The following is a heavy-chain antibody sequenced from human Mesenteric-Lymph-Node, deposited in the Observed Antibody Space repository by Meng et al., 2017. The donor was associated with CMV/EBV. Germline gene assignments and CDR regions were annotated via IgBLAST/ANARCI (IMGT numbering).Heavy chain of an antibody. CDR1: GFPFSSFS. V-gene: IGHV3-48*04. D-gene: IGHD3-3*01. J-gene: IGHJ6*02. CDR2: ISTSSGTI. CDR3: SRVGGLVYYDFWSGYYKDYYYYYGMDV. Sequence: GESLKISCVASGFPFSSFSMHWVRQAPGKGLEWVSYISTSSGTIYYADSVKGRFTMSRDNAKNSLYLQMNSLRAEDTAVYYCSRVGGLVYYDFWSGYYKDYYYYYGMDVWGQGTTVTVSS.